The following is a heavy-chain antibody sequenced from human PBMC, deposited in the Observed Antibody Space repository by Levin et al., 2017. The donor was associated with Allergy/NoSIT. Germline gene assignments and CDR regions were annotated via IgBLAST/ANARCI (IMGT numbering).Heavy chain of an antibody. CDR1: GGSISSSSYY. CDR2: IYYSGST. Sequence: SETLSLTCTVSGGSISSSSYYWGWIRQPPGKGLEWIGSIYYSGSTYYNPSLKSRVTISVDTSKNQFSLKLSSVTAADTAVYYCARGLAVGYDFWSGYYETAPLYGMDGWGQGTTVTVSS. CDR3: ARGLAVGYDFWSGYYETAPLYGMDG. J-gene: IGHJ6*02. V-gene: IGHV4-39*01. D-gene: IGHD3-3*01.